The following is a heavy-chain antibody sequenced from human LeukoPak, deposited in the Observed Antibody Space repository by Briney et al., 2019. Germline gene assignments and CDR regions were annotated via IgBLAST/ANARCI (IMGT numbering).Heavy chain of an antibody. CDR3: ARGPNWFDP. J-gene: IGHJ5*02. CDR1: GFIFSTYW. V-gene: IGHV3-7*01. Sequence: GGSLRLSCAASGFIFSTYWMSWVRQAPGKGLEWVASIKQDGNEKSYVDSVKGRFTISRDNAKTSLYLQMNSLRAEDTAVYYCARGPNWFDPWGQGTLVTVSS. CDR2: IKQDGNEK.